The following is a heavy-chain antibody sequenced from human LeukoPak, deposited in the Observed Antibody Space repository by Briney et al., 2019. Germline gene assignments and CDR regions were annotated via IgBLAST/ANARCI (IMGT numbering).Heavy chain of an antibody. D-gene: IGHD6-13*01. CDR3: ARDGFGGQQLVHDY. CDR2: INAGNSNT. J-gene: IGHJ4*02. Sequence: ASVKVSCKASGYTFTSYAMHWVRQAPGQRLEWMGWINAGNSNTKYSQKFQGRVTITRDTSASTAYMELSSLRSEDTAVYYCARDGFGGQQLVHDYWGQGTLVTVSS. CDR1: GYTFTSYA. V-gene: IGHV1-3*01.